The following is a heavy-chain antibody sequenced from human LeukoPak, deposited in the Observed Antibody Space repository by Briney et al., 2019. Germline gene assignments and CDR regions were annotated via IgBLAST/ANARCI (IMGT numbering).Heavy chain of an antibody. CDR2: ISAYNGNT. Sequence: ASVKVSCKASGYTFTSYGISWVRQAPGQGLERMGWISAYNGNTNYAQKFQGRVTMTTDTSTSTAYMELRSLRSDDTAVYYCARDRTTGTTSPSDFDIWGQGTMVTVSS. CDR1: GYTFTSYG. V-gene: IGHV1-18*04. CDR3: ARDRTTGTTSPSDFDI. D-gene: IGHD1-1*01. J-gene: IGHJ3*02.